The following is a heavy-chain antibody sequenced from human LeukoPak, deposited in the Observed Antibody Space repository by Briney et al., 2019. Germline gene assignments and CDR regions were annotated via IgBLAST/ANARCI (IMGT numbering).Heavy chain of an antibody. D-gene: IGHD7-27*01. CDR3: ASRKLGNDY. V-gene: IGHV4-59*02. J-gene: IGHJ4*02. CDR2: IYHTGST. CDR1: GGSVRDYY. Sequence: SETLSLTCTISGGSVRDYYWSWIRQSPGKGLEWIGYIYHTGSTSYSPSLKSRVTISADTSQNQFSLKLSSVTAADTAVYYCASRKLGNDYWGQGTLVTVSS.